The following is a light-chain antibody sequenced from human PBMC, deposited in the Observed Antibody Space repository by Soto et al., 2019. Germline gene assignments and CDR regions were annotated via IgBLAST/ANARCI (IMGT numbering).Light chain of an antibody. J-gene: IGLJ1*01. CDR2: EGS. CDR1: SSDVGSYNL. CDR3: SSDASSSPFDV. V-gene: IGLV2-23*01. Sequence: QSALTQPASVSGSPGQSITISCTGTSSDVGSYNLVSWYQQHPGKAPKLLIYEGSKRPSGVSNRFSGSKSGNTASLTISGLQAEEAADYSRSSDASSSPFDVFGTGTKLTVL.